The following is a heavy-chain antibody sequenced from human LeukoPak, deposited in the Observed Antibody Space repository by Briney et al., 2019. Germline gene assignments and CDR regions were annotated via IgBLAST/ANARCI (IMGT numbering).Heavy chain of an antibody. J-gene: IGHJ3*02. Sequence: PSETLSLTCSVSNVSINSGGYYWSWIRQDPGKGLEWIGNIYYSGSTNYNPSLKSRVTISVDTSANQFSLKLSSVTAADTAVYYCASFGGRFQGITIFGVAYYGGAFDIWGQGTMVTVSS. CDR3: ASFGGRFQGITIFGVAYYGGAFDI. CDR2: IYYSGST. V-gene: IGHV4-31*03. D-gene: IGHD3-3*01. CDR1: NVSINSGGYY.